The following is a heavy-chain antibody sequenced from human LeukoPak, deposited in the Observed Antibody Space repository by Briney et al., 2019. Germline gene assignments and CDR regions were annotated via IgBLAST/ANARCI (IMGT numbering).Heavy chain of an antibody. Sequence: PSQTLSLTCTVSGGSISSGGYYWSWIRQPPGKGLEWIGYIYYSGSTNYNPSLKSRVTISVDTSKNQFSLKLSSVTAADTAVYYCARHSDVDTAMVGYWGQGTLVTVSS. CDR3: ARHSDVDTAMVGY. CDR2: IYYSGST. D-gene: IGHD5-18*01. J-gene: IGHJ4*02. V-gene: IGHV4-61*08. CDR1: GGSISSGGYY.